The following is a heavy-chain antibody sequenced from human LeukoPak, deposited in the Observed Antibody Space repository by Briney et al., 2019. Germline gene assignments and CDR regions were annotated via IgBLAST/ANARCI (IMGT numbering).Heavy chain of an antibody. V-gene: IGHV1-2*04. CDR1: GYTFTGYY. D-gene: IGHD6-13*01. CDR3: ARQYSSSWTIWFDP. Sequence: GASVKVSCKASGYTFTGYYMHWLRQAPGQGLEWMGWINPNSGGTNYAQKFQGWVTMTRDTFISTAYMELSRLRSDDTAVYYCARQYSSSWTIWFDPWGQGTLVTVSS. J-gene: IGHJ5*02. CDR2: INPNSGGT.